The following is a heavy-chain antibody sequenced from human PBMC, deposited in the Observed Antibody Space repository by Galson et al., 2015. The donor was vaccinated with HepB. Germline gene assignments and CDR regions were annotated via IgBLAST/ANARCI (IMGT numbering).Heavy chain of an antibody. D-gene: IGHD3-16*02. V-gene: IGHV4-4*02. Sequence: SETLSLTCAVSGGSISSSNWWSWVRQPPGKGLEWIGEIYHSGSTNYNPSLKSRVTISVDKSKNQFSLKLSSVTAADTAVYYCARWGSYRHSWFDPWGQGTLVTVSS. J-gene: IGHJ5*02. CDR3: ARWGSYRHSWFDP. CDR1: GGSISSSNW. CDR2: IYHSGST.